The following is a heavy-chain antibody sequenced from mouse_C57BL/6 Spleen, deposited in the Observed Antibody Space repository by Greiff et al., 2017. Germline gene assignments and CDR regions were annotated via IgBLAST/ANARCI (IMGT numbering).Heavy chain of an antibody. CDR3: TREDYYGSSFAY. J-gene: IGHJ3*01. CDR2: IRNKANNHAT. CDR1: GFTFSDAW. Sequence: EVKVEESGGGLVQPGGSMKLSCAASGFTFSDAWMDWVRQSPEKGLEWVAEIRNKANNHATYYAESVKGRFTISRDDSNSSVYLQMNSLRAEDTGIYYCTREDYYGSSFAYWGQGTLVTVSA. D-gene: IGHD1-1*01. V-gene: IGHV6-6*01.